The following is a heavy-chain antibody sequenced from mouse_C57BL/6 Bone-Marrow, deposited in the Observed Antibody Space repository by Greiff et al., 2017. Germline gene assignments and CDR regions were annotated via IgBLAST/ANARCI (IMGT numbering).Heavy chain of an antibody. CDR3: ARSRRRAMDY. CDR1: GYTFTNYW. CDR2: IYPGGGYT. V-gene: IGHV1-63*01. J-gene: IGHJ4*01. Sequence: QVQLKQSGAELVRPGTSVKMSCKASGYTFTNYWIGWAKQRPGHGLEWIGDIYPGGGYTNYHEKFKGKATLTADKSSSTAYMQFSSLTSEDSAIYYCARSRRRAMDYWGQGTSVTVSS.